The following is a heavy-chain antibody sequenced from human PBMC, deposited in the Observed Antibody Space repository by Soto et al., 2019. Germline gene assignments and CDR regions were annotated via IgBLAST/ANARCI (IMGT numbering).Heavy chain of an antibody. Sequence: QVQLQESGPGLVKPSETLSLTCTVSGGSISSYYWSWIRQPPGKGLEWIGYIYYSGSTNYNPSLHSRVTISVDTSKNQFSLKLSSVTAADTAVYYCARVDSLYYYYGMGVWGQGTTVAVSS. V-gene: IGHV4-59*01. J-gene: IGHJ6*02. CDR2: IYYSGST. D-gene: IGHD2-21*01. CDR1: GGSISSYY. CDR3: ARVDSLYYYYGMGV.